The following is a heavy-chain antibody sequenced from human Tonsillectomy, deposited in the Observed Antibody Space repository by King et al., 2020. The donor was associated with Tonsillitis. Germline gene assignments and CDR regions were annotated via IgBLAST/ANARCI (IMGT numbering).Heavy chain of an antibody. J-gene: IGHJ3*02. CDR1: GGSISSSSYY. V-gene: IGHV4-39*01. CDR2: IYYSGST. CDR3: ARHPQWELLPSDAFDI. Sequence: QLQESGPGLVNPSETLSLTCTVSGGSISSSSYYWGWIRQPPGKGLEWIGSIYYSGSTYYNPSLKSRVTISVDTSKNQFSLKLSSVTAADTAVYYCARHPQWELLPSDAFDIWGQGTMVTVSS. D-gene: IGHD1-26*01.